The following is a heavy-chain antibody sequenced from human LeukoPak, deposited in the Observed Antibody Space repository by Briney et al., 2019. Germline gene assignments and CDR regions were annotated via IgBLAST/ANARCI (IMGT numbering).Heavy chain of an antibody. CDR3: ARGDIYWDY. Sequence: VASVKASCKASGYTFTAYYVHWVRQAPGQGLEWMGWIHPNSGGTKYAQNFQGRVTMTRDTSISTAYMELSSLRSDDTAVYYCARGDIYWDYWGQGTQVTVSS. V-gene: IGHV1-2*02. J-gene: IGHJ4*02. CDR1: GYTFTAYY. D-gene: IGHD2-15*01. CDR2: IHPNSGGT.